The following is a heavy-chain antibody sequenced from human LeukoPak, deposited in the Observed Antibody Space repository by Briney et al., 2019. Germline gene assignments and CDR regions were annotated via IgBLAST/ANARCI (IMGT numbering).Heavy chain of an antibody. D-gene: IGHD3-10*01. Sequence: ASVKVSCKACGYTFTSYDVNWVRQASGQGLEDMGCMNPDSGKTGYAQKLQGRVTMTRNTSINTAYIEPSSLRSEDTAVYYCARGVITMVRVFPVGWFDPWGQGTLVTVSS. CDR2: MNPDSGKT. V-gene: IGHV1-8*01. CDR1: GYTFTSYD. J-gene: IGHJ5*02. CDR3: ARGVITMVRVFPVGWFDP.